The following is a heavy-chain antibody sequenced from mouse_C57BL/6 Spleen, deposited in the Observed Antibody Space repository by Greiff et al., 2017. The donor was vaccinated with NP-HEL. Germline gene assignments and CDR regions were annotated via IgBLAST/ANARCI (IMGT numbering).Heavy chain of an antibody. Sequence: VQLQQSGPELVKPGASVKIPCKASGYTFTDYNMDWVKQSHGKSLEWIGDINPNNGGTIYNQKFKGKATLTVDKSSSTAYMELRSLTSEDTAVYYCARSYYCGSSPAWFAYWGQGTLVTVSA. D-gene: IGHD1-1*01. CDR1: GYTFTDYN. V-gene: IGHV1-18*01. CDR3: ARSYYCGSSPAWFAY. J-gene: IGHJ3*01. CDR2: INPNNGGT.